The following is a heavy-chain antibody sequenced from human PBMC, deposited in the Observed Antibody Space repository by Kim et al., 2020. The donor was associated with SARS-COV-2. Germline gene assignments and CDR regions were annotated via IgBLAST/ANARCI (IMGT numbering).Heavy chain of an antibody. CDR3: AIHPLLVVVPAAIRTDAFDI. Sequence: SETLSLTCTVSGGSISSSSYYWGWIRQPPGKGLEWIGSIYYSGSTYYNPSLKSRVTISVETSKNQFSLKLSSVTAADTAVYYCAIHPLLVVVPAAIRTDAFDIWGQGTMVTVSS. J-gene: IGHJ3*02. CDR1: GGSISSSSYY. V-gene: IGHV4-39*01. CDR2: IYYSGST. D-gene: IGHD2-2*02.